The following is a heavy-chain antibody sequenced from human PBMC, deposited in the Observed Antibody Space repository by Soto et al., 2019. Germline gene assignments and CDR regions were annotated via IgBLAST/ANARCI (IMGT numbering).Heavy chain of an antibody. D-gene: IGHD3-10*01. CDR3: ARDRVTIVRGVIIPWYFDL. Sequence: PVGSLRLSCAASGLTFSSYSMNWGRQAPGKGLEWVSYISSSSSTIYYADSVKGRFTISRDNAKNSLYLQMNSLRAEDTAVYYCARDRVTIVRGVIIPWYFDLWGRGTRVTVSS. J-gene: IGHJ2*01. CDR1: GLTFSSYS. V-gene: IGHV3-48*01. CDR2: ISSSSSTI.